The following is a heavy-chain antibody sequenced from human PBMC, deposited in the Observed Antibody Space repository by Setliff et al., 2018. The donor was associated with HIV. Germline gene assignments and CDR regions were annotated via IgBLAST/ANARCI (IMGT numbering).Heavy chain of an antibody. CDR3: ARGWMATLNGPIGY. CDR1: GGTFISYA. J-gene: IGHJ4*02. V-gene: IGHV1-69*10. CDR2: FTPILGIP. D-gene: IGHD5-12*01. Sequence: SVKVSCKASGGTFISYAFTWVRQAPGQGLEWMGGFTPILGIPTYAQKFQGRVTITADTSTSTAYMELSSLRSEDTAVYYCARGWMATLNGPIGYWGRGTLVTAPQ.